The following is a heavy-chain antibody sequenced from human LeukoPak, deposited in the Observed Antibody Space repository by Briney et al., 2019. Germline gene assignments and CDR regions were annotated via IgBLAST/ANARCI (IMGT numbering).Heavy chain of an antibody. CDR1: GFTFSDYS. CDR2: IRNKAYGGTT. J-gene: IGHJ4*02. V-gene: IGHV3-49*04. D-gene: IGHD3-10*01. Sequence: PGGSLRLSCAASGFTFSDYSINWVRQAPGKGLEGVGFIRNKAYGGTTEYAASVKGRFTISRDDSKSIAYLQVNSLKTEDTAVYYCTRDWFGVAIDYWGQGTLVTVSS. CDR3: TRDWFGVAIDY.